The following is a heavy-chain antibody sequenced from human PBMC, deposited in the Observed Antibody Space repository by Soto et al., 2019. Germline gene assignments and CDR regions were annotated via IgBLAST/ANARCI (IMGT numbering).Heavy chain of an antibody. V-gene: IGHV3-64D*06. D-gene: IGHD3-9*01. CDR1: GFTFSEYY. Sequence: PGGSLRLSCTASGFTFSEYYMHWVRQAPGKGLQYCSTISIDGDITYYADSVKGRFTISIDNSKNTLYLQMNSLRPEDTAVYYCVKVSTFYDILTGYYSTNFFDPWGQGTLVTVSS. J-gene: IGHJ5*02. CDR3: VKVSTFYDILTGYYSTNFFDP. CDR2: ISIDGDIT.